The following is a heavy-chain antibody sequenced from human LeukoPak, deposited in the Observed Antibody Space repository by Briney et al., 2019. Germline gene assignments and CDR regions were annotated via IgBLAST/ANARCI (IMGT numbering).Heavy chain of an antibody. CDR3: ARGVGIVVVPAAIWGYFDY. CDR2: INPSGGST. J-gene: IGHJ4*02. V-gene: IGHV1-46*01. Sequence: ASVKVSCKASGYTFTSYYMHWVRQAPGQGLEWMGIINPSGGSTSYAQKFQGRVTMTRDTSTSTVYMELSSLRSEDTAVYYCARGVGIVVVPAAIWGYFDYWGQGTLVTVSS. D-gene: IGHD2-2*01. CDR1: GYTFTSYY.